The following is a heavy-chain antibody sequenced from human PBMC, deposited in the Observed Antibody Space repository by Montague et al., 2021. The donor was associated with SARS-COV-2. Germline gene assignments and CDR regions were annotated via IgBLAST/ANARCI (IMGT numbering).Heavy chain of an antibody. J-gene: IGHJ6*02. CDR1: GGSFSSY. V-gene: IGHV4-34*01. CDR3: ASHCGGGRCYFGMDV. D-gene: IGHD2-15*01. CDR2: ISHGGGT. Sequence: SETLSLTCDVYGGSFSSYWSWIRQPPGRGLEWVGQISHGGGTNYNPSLKSRVTISVDTSKNQVSLKLSSVTAADTAAYYCASHCGGGRCYFGMDVWGQGTTVTVSS.